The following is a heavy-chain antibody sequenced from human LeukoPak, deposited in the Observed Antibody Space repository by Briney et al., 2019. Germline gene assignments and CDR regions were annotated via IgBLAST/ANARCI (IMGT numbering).Heavy chain of an antibody. Sequence: GGSLRLSCVLSGLTFSDAWMSWVRQAPGKGLEWVANIKQDGSEKYYVDSVKGRFTISRDNAKNSLYLQMNSLRAEDTAVYYCASGITIFGVVSHFDYWGQGTLVTVSS. CDR1: GLTFSDAW. D-gene: IGHD3-3*01. V-gene: IGHV3-7*01. CDR2: IKQDGSEK. J-gene: IGHJ4*02. CDR3: ASGITIFGVVSHFDY.